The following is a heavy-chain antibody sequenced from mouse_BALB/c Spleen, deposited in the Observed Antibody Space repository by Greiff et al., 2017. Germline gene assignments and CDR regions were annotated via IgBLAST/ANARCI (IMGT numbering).Heavy chain of an antibody. Sequence: VQLQQSGAELVKPGASVKLSCTASGFNIKDTYMHWVKQRPEQGLEWIGRIDPANGNTKYDPKFQGKATITADTSSNTAYLQLSSLTSEDTAVYYCAREGPARARFAYWGQGTLVTVSA. J-gene: IGHJ3*01. V-gene: IGHV14-3*02. CDR2: IDPANGNT. CDR1: GFNIKDTY. D-gene: IGHD3-1*01. CDR3: AREGPARARFAY.